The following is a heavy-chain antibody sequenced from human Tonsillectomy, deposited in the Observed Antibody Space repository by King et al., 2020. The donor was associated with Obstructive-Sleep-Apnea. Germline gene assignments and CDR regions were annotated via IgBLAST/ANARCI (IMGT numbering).Heavy chain of an antibody. CDR3: ARGNVYTAMAADLDY. CDR1: GGSFSGYY. V-gene: IGHV4-34*01. J-gene: IGHJ4*02. D-gene: IGHD5-18*01. CDR2: INHSVST. Sequence: VQLQQWGAGLLKPSETLSLTCAVYGGSFSGYYWSWIRQPPGKGLEWIGEINHSVSTNYNPSLKSRVTISVDTSKNQFSLKLSSVTAADTAGYYCARGNVYTAMAADLDYWGQGTLVTVSS.